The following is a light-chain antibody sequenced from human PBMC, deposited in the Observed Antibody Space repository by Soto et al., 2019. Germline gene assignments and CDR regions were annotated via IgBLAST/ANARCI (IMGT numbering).Light chain of an antibody. J-gene: IGLJ2*01. V-gene: IGLV2-14*01. Sequence: QSVLTQPTSVSGSPGQSITISCTGTSSDVGSYNYVSWYQQHPGKSPKLMIYEVTNRPLGVSNRFSGSKSGNTASLTISGLQTEDEAHYYCSSYTSDTTLVFGGGTKLTVL. CDR3: SSYTSDTTLV. CDR1: SSDVGSYNY. CDR2: EVT.